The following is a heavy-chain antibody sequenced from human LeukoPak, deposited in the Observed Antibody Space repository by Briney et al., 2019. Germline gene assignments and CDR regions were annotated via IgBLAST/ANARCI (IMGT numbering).Heavy chain of an antibody. CDR1: GFTFSSYA. D-gene: IGHD2-2*03. CDR2: ISGSGGST. CDR3: AKDLGIVVVSTCFDY. Sequence: GGSLRLSCAASGFTFSSYAISWVRQAPGKGLEWVSAISGSGGSTYYADSVKGRFTISRDNSKNTLYLQMNSLRAEDTAVYYCAKDLGIVVVSTCFDYWGQGTLVTVSS. V-gene: IGHV3-23*01. J-gene: IGHJ4*02.